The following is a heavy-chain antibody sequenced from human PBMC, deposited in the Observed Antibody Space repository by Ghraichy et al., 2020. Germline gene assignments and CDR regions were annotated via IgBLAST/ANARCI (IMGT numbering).Heavy chain of an antibody. D-gene: IGHD2-15*01. CDR1: GFSVSSNY. V-gene: IGHV3-53*04. CDR2: IYTGGST. J-gene: IGHJ4*02. CDR3: ATRTSGGSVGFDY. Sequence: GGSLRLSCAAFGFSVSSNYMNWVRQAPGKGLEWISLIYTGGSTFYADSVRGRFTISTHKSKNSLFLDMRSLRREDTALYYCATRTSGGSVGFDYWGQGTLVTVSS.